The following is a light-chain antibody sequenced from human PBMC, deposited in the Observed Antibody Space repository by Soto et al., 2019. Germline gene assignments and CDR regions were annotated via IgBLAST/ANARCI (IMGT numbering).Light chain of an antibody. CDR3: SSYAGSSNV. Sequence: QSALTQPPSASGSPGQSVAISFTGTSSDVGGYNYVSWYQQHPGKAPKLMIYEVNKRPSGVPDHFSGSKSGNTASLTVSGLQAEDEADYYCSSYAGSSNVFGTGTKVTVL. J-gene: IGLJ1*01. V-gene: IGLV2-8*01. CDR1: SSDVGGYNY. CDR2: EVN.